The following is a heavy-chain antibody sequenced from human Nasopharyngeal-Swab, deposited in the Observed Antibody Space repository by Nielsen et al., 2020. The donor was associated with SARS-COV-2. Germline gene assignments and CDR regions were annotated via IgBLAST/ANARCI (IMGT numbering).Heavy chain of an antibody. Sequence: VRQAPGKGLEWVSYISSGSSIIYYADSVKGRFTISRDNAKNSLYLQMNSLRDEDTAVYYCARDRGYSYGYDAFDIWGQGTMVTASS. V-gene: IGHV3-48*02. D-gene: IGHD5-18*01. CDR2: ISSGSSII. CDR3: ARDRGYSYGYDAFDI. J-gene: IGHJ3*02.